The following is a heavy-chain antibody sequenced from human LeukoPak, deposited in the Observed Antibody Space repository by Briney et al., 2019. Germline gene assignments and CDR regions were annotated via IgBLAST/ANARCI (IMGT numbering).Heavy chain of an antibody. V-gene: IGHV3-21*04. CDR1: GFTFSSYS. J-gene: IGHJ1*01. Sequence: GGSLRLSCAASGFTFSSYSMNWVRQAPGKGLEWVSSISSSSSYIYYADSVKGRFTISRDNAKNSLYPQMNSLRAEDTALYYCAKDNYDSSGYYYGYFQHWGQGTLVTVSS. D-gene: IGHD3-22*01. CDR3: AKDNYDSSGYYYGYFQH. CDR2: ISSSSSYI.